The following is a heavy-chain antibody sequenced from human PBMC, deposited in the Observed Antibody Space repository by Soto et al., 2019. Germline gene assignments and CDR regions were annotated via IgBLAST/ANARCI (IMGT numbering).Heavy chain of an antibody. CDR1: GYTXTSYG. CDR2: ISAYNGNT. D-gene: IGHD2-15*01. Sequence: SXKVSFTASGYTXTSYGIRLVRQAPGQGLEWMGWISAYNGNTNYAQKLQGRVTMNTDTSTSTAYMELRSLRSDDTAVYYCARDLRSFRPRGLECPAGYWGQGTLGTVSS. V-gene: IGHV1-18*01. CDR3: ARDLRSFRPRGLECPAGY. J-gene: IGHJ4*02.